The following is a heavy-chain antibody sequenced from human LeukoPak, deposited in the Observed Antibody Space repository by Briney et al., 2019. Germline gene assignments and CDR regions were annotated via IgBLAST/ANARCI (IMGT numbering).Heavy chain of an antibody. CDR3: ARVPNPRNTYGYNDK. Sequence: ASVKVSCTASGYAFSDHGVNWVRQAPGQGLEWMGWISGYNGHTSYAQKFQGRVMVTTDRSTNTAYLELGSLRSDDTAVYYCARVPNPRNTYGYNDKWGQGTLVTVSS. CDR2: ISGYNGHT. CDR1: GYAFSDHG. J-gene: IGHJ4*02. D-gene: IGHD5-18*01. V-gene: IGHV1-18*04.